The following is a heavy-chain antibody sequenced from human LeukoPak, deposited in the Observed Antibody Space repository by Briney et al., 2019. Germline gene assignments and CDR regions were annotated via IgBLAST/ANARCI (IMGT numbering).Heavy chain of an antibody. CDR2: IYTSGST. CDR1: GGSISSYY. J-gene: IGHJ4*02. V-gene: IGHV4-4*07. CDR3: ARALGWLQTQYYFDY. D-gene: IGHD5-24*01. Sequence: PSETLSLTCTVSGGSISSYYWSWIRQPAGKGLEWIGRIYTSGSTNYNPSLKSRVTMSVDTSKNQFSLKLSSVAAADTAVYYCARALGWLQTQYYFDYWGQGTLVTVSS.